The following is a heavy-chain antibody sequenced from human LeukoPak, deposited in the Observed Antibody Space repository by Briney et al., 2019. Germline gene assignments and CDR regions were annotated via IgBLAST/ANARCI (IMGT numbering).Heavy chain of an antibody. Sequence: GSLRLSFAASGFTFSSYSINWVRQAPGKGLEWVSYISSSSSTIYYADSVKGRFTISRDNAKNSLYLQMNSLRAEDTAVYYCARDTSYYGTDVWGQGTTVTVS. CDR3: ARDTSYYGTDV. CDR1: GFTFSSYS. CDR2: ISSSSSTI. J-gene: IGHJ6*02. V-gene: IGHV3-48*04. D-gene: IGHD1-1*01.